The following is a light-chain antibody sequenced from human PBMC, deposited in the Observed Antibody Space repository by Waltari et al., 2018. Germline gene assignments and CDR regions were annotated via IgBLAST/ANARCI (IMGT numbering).Light chain of an antibody. CDR1: SRDPGCRNF. Sequence: QSPLTQPPSASGSPGQSATISSTATSRDPGCRNFFSWYQQRPGKAPRFLIYDVNKRPSGVSDRFSGSKSGNTAALTVSGLQPDDEATYYCSAFAGSNNFGVFGGGTKLTVL. CDR2: DVN. CDR3: SAFAGSNNFGV. J-gene: IGLJ3*02. V-gene: IGLV2-8*01.